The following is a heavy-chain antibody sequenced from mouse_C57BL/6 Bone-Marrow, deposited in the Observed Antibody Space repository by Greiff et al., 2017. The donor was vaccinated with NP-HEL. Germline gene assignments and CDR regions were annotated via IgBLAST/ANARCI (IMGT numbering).Heavy chain of an antibody. V-gene: IGHV1-19*01. CDR2: INPYNGGT. CDR3: ANHYYGSSLYYFDY. CDR1: GYTFTDYY. Sequence: VQLQQSGPVLVKPGASVKMSCKASGYTFTDYYMNWVKQSHGMSLEWIGVINPYNGGTSYNQKFKGKATLTVDKSSSTAYMELNSLTSEDSAVYYCANHYYGSSLYYFDYWGQGTTLTVSS. J-gene: IGHJ2*01. D-gene: IGHD1-1*01.